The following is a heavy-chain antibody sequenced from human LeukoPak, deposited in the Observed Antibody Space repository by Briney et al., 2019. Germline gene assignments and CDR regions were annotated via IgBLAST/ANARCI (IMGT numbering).Heavy chain of an antibody. D-gene: IGHD6-19*01. CDR3: AKTPLAVAPGDYFDS. CDR1: GGTFSSYA. Sequence: ASVKVSCKASGGTFSSYAISWVRQAPGQGLEWMGGIIPIFGTANYAQKFQGRVTITADKSTSTAYMELSSLRAEDTAVYYCAKTPLAVAPGDYFDSWGQGTLVTVSS. CDR2: IIPIFGTA. J-gene: IGHJ4*02. V-gene: IGHV1-69*06.